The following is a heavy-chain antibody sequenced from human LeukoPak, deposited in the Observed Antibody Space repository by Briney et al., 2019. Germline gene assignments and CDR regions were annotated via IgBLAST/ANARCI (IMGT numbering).Heavy chain of an antibody. CDR2: ISPYNGNT. CDR3: ARDRDGSGSSWFDP. CDR1: GYTFISYG. Sequence: ASVTVSCAASGYTFISYGINWVRQAPGQGLEWMGWISPYNGNTVYAQNLQGRVTMTTDSSTSTAYMELRSLRSDDTALYYCARDRDGSGSSWFDPWGQGILVSVS. D-gene: IGHD3-10*01. V-gene: IGHV1-18*01. J-gene: IGHJ5*02.